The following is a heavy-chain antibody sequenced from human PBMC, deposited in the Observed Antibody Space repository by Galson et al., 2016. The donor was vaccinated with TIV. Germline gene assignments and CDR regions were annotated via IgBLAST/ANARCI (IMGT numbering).Heavy chain of an antibody. Sequence: SVKVSCKASGGTFSRHTVSWVRQAPGQGLEWVGRIIPLLGLAGFAQKFQGRVSITADTSTSTAYMELSSLSSEDTSVYYCATAPSGSYYNGWFDPWGQGTLVTVSS. CDR2: IIPLLGLA. D-gene: IGHD3-10*01. V-gene: IGHV1-69*02. J-gene: IGHJ5*02. CDR1: GGTFSRHT. CDR3: ATAPSGSYYNGWFDP.